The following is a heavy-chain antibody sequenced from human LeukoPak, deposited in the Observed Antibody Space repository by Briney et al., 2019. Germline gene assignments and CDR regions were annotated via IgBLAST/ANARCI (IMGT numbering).Heavy chain of an antibody. J-gene: IGHJ4*02. CDR1: GGTFSSYA. CDR3: AREDYYDSGGYYTTRFDY. Sequence: SVKVSCKASGGTFSSYAISWVRQAPGQGLEWMGGIIPIFGTANYAQKFQGRVTITADESTSTAYMELSSLRSEDTAVYYCAREDYYDSGGYYTTRFDYWGQGTLVTVSS. V-gene: IGHV1-69*13. D-gene: IGHD3-22*01. CDR2: IIPIFGTA.